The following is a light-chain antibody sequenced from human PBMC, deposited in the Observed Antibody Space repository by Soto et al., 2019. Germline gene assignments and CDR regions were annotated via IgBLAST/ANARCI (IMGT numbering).Light chain of an antibody. CDR2: GAS. CDR1: QSVSSSY. J-gene: IGKJ1*01. CDR3: QPYGSSPWT. V-gene: IGKV3-20*01. Sequence: EIVLTQSPGTLSLSPGERATLSCRASQSVSSSYFAWYQQKPGQAPRLLIYGASSRATGIPDRFSGSGSGTDFTLTISRLEPEDFAVYYCQPYGSSPWTFGQGNKVEIK.